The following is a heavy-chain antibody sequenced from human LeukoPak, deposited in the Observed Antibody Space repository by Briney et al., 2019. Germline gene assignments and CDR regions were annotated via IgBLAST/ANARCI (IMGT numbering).Heavy chain of an antibody. D-gene: IGHD3-22*01. CDR1: GYTFTSYD. CDR3: ARSSTLYYYDSSGYPY. J-gene: IGHJ4*02. CDR2: MNPNSGNT. V-gene: IGHV1-8*01. Sequence: GASAKVSCKASGYTFTSYDINWVRQATGQGLEWMGWMNPNSGNTGYAQKFQGRVTMTRNTSISTAYMELSSLRSEDTAVYYCARSSTLYYYDSSGYPYWGQGTLVTVSS.